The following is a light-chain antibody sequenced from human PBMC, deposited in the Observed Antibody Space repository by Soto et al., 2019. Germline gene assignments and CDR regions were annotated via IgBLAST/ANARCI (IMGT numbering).Light chain of an antibody. V-gene: IGLV2-8*01. CDR1: SSDVGGYNY. CDR3: SSFAGGCPPLL. Sequence: QSVLTQPPSASGSLGQSVTISCTGTSSDVGGYNYVSWHQQHPGQAPKVMIYEVTKRPPGVPDRFSGSKSGNTASLTDSGLQPEHDGDYYCSSFAGGCPPLLLGGVPKDTVL. CDR2: EVT. J-gene: IGLJ2*01.